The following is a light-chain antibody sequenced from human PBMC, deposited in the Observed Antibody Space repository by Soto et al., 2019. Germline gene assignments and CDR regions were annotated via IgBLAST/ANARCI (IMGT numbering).Light chain of an antibody. J-gene: IGLJ1*01. CDR1: NSDVGGYKY. CDR3: CSYAGTYYV. CDR2: EIN. V-gene: IGLV2-8*01. Sequence: QSALSQPPSAAGSPGQSVTISCTGTNSDVGGYKYVSWYQQHPGKAPKIMIYEINKRSSGVPDRFRGSKSGNTASLTISGLQAEDEAEDYCCSYAGTYYVFGTGTKLTVL.